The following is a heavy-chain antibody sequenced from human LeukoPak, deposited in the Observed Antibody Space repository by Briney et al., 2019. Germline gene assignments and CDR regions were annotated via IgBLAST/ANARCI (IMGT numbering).Heavy chain of an antibody. J-gene: IGHJ4*02. CDR2: ISAYNGNT. CDR3: ARTSGPYDYVWGSYRYMAPYFDY. CDR1: GYTFTSYG. Sequence: ASVKVSCKASGYTFTSYGISWVRQAPGQGLEWMGWISAYNGNTNYAQKLQGRVTMITDTSTSTAYMELRSLRSDDTAVYYCARTSGPYDYVWGSYRYMAPYFDYWGQGTLVTVSS. V-gene: IGHV1-18*04. D-gene: IGHD3-16*02.